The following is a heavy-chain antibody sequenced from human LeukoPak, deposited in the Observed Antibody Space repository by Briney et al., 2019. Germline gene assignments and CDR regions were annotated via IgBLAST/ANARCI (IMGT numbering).Heavy chain of an antibody. D-gene: IGHD5-18*01. CDR3: ARGYTYGDF. J-gene: IGHJ4*02. Sequence: PSETLSLACSVSGGSINSSSWSWIRQPPGKGLEWIAYMYYTGTTKYNPSLGSRVTISVDASKNQFSLKLTSVTAADTAVYYCARGYTYGDFWGPGTLVTVSS. CDR1: GGSINSSS. CDR2: MYYTGTT. V-gene: IGHV4-59*08.